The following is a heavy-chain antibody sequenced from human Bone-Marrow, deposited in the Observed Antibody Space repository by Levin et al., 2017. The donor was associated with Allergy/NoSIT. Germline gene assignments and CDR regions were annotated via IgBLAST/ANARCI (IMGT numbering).Heavy chain of an antibody. J-gene: IGHJ6*03. D-gene: IGHD1-7*01. CDR3: ARSGYLITGTTFYYYYYMDV. Sequence: PSETLSLTCTVSGGSISSGGYYWSWIRQHPGKGLEWIGYIYYSGSTYYNPSLKSRVTISVDTSKNQFSLKLSSVTAADTAVYYCARSGYLITGTTFYYYYYMDVWGKGTTVTVSS. CDR2: IYYSGST. V-gene: IGHV4-31*03. CDR1: GGSISSGGYY.